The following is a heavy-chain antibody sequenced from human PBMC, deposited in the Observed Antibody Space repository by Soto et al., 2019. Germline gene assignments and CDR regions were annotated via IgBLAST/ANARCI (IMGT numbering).Heavy chain of an antibody. D-gene: IGHD3-3*01. CDR1: GYTFTNYG. CDR3: ATRVFYDFWSGSDLDAFDI. Sequence: QVQLVQSGAEVKKPGASVKVSCKASGYTFTNYGITWVRQAPGQGLEWMGWISGYNGNTNYAQKLQGRVTMTKDTSTSTAYMELRSLRSDDTAVYYCATRVFYDFWSGSDLDAFDIWGQGTMVTVSP. J-gene: IGHJ3*02. CDR2: ISGYNGNT. V-gene: IGHV1-18*01.